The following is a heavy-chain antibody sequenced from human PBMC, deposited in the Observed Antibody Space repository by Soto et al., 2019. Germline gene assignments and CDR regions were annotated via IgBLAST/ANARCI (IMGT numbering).Heavy chain of an antibody. Sequence: QITLKESGPTLVKPTQTLTLTCTFSGFSLSTSGVGVGWIRQPPGKALEWLALIYWDDDKRYSPSLKSRLTITKDTSKNQVVLTMTNMDPVDTATYYCAHTGTTYCSSTSCWGYFDYWGQGTLVTVSS. CDR1: GFSLSTSGVG. V-gene: IGHV2-5*02. J-gene: IGHJ4*02. CDR3: AHTGTTYCSSTSCWGYFDY. D-gene: IGHD2-2*01. CDR2: IYWDDDK.